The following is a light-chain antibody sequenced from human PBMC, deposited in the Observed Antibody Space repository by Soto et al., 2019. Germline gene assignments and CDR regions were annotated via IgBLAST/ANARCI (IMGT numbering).Light chain of an antibody. CDR3: NSYTTSNTVV. J-gene: IGLJ1*01. V-gene: IGLV2-14*03. Sequence: QSALTQPASVSGSLGQAITVSCSGTSSDIGAHNFVSWYQQHPGKAPKLIIYEVINRPSGVSDRFSGSKSGNTASLTISGLQSEDEADYYCNSYTTSNTVVFGSGTKVTVL. CDR1: SSDIGAHNF. CDR2: EVI.